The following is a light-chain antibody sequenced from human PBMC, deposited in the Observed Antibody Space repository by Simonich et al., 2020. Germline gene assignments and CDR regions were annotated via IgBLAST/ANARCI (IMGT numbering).Light chain of an antibody. CDR2: DVS. V-gene: IGLV2-14*01. CDR3: SSYTSSSTVV. J-gene: IGLJ2*01. CDR1: SSDVGGYNY. Sequence: QSALTQPASVSGSPGQSITISCKGTSSDVGGYNYVSWYQQHPGKAPKLMIYDVSKRPSGVSNRFSGSKSGNTASLTISGLQAEDEADYYCSSYTSSSTVVFGGGTKLTVL.